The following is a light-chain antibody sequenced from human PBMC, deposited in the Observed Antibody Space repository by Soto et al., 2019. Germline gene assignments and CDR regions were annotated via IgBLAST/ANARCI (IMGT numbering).Light chain of an antibody. V-gene: IGLV7-46*01. Sequence: QTVVTQEPSLTVSPGGTVTLTCGSSTGAVTSGHYPYWFQQKPGQAPRTLIYDTSNKHSWTPARFSGSLLGGKAALTLSGAQHEDEAEYYCLLSYSGARYVVFGGGTQLTVL. J-gene: IGLJ2*01. CDR1: TGAVTSGHY. CDR3: LLSYSGARYVV. CDR2: DTS.